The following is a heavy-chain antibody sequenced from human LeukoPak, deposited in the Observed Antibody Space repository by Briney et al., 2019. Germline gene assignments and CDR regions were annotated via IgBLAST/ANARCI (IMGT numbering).Heavy chain of an antibody. Sequence: GGSLRLSCAASGLTFRSYWMSWVRQAPGKGLEWVSAISGSGGSTYYADSVKGRFTISRDNSKNTLYLQMNSLRAEDTAVYYCAKGPYDILTGSPGAPLLTSTYYFDYWGQGTLVTVSS. V-gene: IGHV3-23*01. CDR1: GLTFRSYW. D-gene: IGHD3-9*01. CDR3: AKGPYDILTGSPGAPLLTSTYYFDY. CDR2: ISGSGGST. J-gene: IGHJ4*02.